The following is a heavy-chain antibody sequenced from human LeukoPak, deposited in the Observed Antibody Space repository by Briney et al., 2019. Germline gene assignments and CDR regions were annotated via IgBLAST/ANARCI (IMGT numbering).Heavy chain of an antibody. CDR3: ARETDYGGYYYYYMDV. J-gene: IGHJ6*03. CDR1: GFTFSSYE. V-gene: IGHV3-48*03. CDR2: ISSSGSTI. D-gene: IGHD4-23*01. Sequence: PGGSLRLSCAASGFTFSSYEMNWVRQAPGKGLEWVSYISSSGSTIYYADSVKGRFTISRDNAKNSLYLQMNSLRAEDTAVYYCARETDYGGYYYYYMDVWGKGTTVTISS.